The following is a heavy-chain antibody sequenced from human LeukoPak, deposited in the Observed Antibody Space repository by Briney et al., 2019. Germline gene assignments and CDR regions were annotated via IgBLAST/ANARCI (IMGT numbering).Heavy chain of an antibody. CDR1: GGSISSYK. D-gene: IGHD1-26*01. CDR2: IYTSGST. Sequence: SETLSLTCTVSGGSISSYKWSWIRQPAGKGLEWIGRIYTSGSTKYNPSLKSRVTMSVDTSKNQFSLKLSSVTAADTAVYYCARDPWFTVGPRHYYYGMDVWGQGTTVTVSS. CDR3: ARDPWFTVGPRHYYYGMDV. J-gene: IGHJ6*02. V-gene: IGHV4-4*07.